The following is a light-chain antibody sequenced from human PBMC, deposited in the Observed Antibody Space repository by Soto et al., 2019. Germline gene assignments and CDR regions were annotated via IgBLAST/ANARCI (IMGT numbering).Light chain of an antibody. CDR2: DAS. CDR1: QDISNY. Sequence: DLQMTQSPSSLSASVGDRVTITCQASQDISNYLNWYQQKPGKAPKLLIYDASNLETGVPSRFSGSGSGTDFTFTISSLQPEDIATYYCQQYDNLPLTFGGGPKGEI. CDR3: QQYDNLPLT. J-gene: IGKJ4*02. V-gene: IGKV1-33*01.